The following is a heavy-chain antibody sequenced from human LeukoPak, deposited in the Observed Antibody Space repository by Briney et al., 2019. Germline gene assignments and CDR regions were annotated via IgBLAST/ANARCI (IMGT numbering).Heavy chain of an antibody. CDR2: ISSSSSYI. J-gene: IGHJ5*02. CDR1: GFTFSSYS. V-gene: IGHV3-21*01. Sequence: GGSLRLSCAASGFTFSSYSMNWVRQAPGKGLEWVSSISSSSSYIYYADSVKGRFTVSRDNAKNSLHLQMNSLRAEDTAVYYCARRGYGPGDYNWFDPWGQGILVTVSS. D-gene: IGHD3-10*01. CDR3: ARRGYGPGDYNWFDP.